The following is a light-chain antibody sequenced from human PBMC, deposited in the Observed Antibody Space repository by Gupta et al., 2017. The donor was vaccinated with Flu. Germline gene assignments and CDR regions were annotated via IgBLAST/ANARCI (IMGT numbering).Light chain of an antibody. CDR3: QQYNYYWT. Sequence: DIQMTQSPSTLSASVGDRVTITCRASQSISSWLAWYQQKPGKAPKLLFHKASSLQSGVPSRFSGSESGTEFTLTISSLQPDDFATYYCQQYNYYWTFGQGTKVEIK. CDR1: QSISSW. J-gene: IGKJ1*01. V-gene: IGKV1-5*03. CDR2: KAS.